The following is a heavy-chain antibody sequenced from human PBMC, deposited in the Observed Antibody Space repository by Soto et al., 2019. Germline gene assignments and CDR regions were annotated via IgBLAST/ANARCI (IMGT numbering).Heavy chain of an antibody. CDR2: IYYSGST. CDR3: ARDRAYYDYVWGSYRQNSIPYNWFDP. Sequence: PSETLSLTCTVSGGSISSGDYYWSWIRQPPGKGLEWIGYIYYSGSTYYNPSLKSRVTISVDTSKNQFSLKLSSVTAADTAAYYCARDRAYYDYVWGSYRQNSIPYNWFDPWGQGTLVTVSS. D-gene: IGHD3-16*02. J-gene: IGHJ5*02. V-gene: IGHV4-30-4*01. CDR1: GGSISSGDYY.